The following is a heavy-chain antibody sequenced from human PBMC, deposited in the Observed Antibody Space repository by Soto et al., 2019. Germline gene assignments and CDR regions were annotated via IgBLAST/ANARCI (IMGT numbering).Heavy chain of an antibody. CDR2: IYYSGST. CDR1: GGSISSGDYY. Sequence: QVQLQESGPGLVKPSQTLSLTCTVSGGSISSGDYYWSWIRQHPGKGLEWIGYIYYSGSTYYNPSLKSRVTIAGDTSKDQFSLKLSSVTAADTAVYYCARVRRCELLIDYWGQGTLVTVSS. V-gene: IGHV4-31*03. CDR3: ARVRRCELLIDY. J-gene: IGHJ4*02. D-gene: IGHD1-7*01.